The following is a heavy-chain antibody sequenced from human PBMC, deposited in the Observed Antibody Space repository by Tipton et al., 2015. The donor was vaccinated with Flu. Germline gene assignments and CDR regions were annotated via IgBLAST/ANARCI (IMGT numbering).Heavy chain of an antibody. J-gene: IGHJ5*02. Sequence: SLRLSCAASGFTFSSYAMNWVRQAPGKGLEWVSTISGSGASTYYADSVKGRFTISRDNSKNTLYLQMNSLRAEDTAVYYCAKGIPCGGLVGPNWFDPWGQGTLVIVSS. CDR3: AKGIPCGGLVGPNWFDP. V-gene: IGHV3-23*01. CDR1: GFTFSSYA. CDR2: ISGSGAST. D-gene: IGHD2-21*01.